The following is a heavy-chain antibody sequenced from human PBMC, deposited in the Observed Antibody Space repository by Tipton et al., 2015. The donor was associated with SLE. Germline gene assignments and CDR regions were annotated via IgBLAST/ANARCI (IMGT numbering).Heavy chain of an antibody. J-gene: IGHJ4*02. CDR2: IYHSWST. D-gene: IGHD3-3*01. CDR3: ASGTLEWSHEPDY. Sequence: TLSLTCTVSDYSISNGFYWGWIRQPPGQGLEWIGSIYHSWSTYYNPSLKSRVTMSVDTSKNQFSLRLSSVTAADTAMFYCASGTLEWSHEPDYWGQGTLVTVSS. CDR1: DYSISNGFY. V-gene: IGHV4-38-2*02.